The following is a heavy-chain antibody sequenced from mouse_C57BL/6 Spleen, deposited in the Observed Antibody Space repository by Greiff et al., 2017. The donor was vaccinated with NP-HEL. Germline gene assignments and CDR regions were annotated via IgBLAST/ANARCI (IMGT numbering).Heavy chain of an antibody. CDR3: ARRAYDGYYPFAY. V-gene: IGHV1-52*01. CDR1: GYTFTSYW. J-gene: IGHJ3*01. CDR2: IDPSDSET. D-gene: IGHD2-3*01. Sequence: QVQLQQPGAELVRPGSSVKLSCKASGYTFTSYWKHWVKQRPIQGLEWIGNIDPSDSETHYNQKFKDKATLTVDKSSSTAYMQLSSLTSEDSAVYYCARRAYDGYYPFAYWGQGTLVTVSA.